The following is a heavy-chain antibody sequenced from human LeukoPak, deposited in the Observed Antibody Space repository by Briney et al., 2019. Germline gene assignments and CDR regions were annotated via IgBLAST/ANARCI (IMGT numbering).Heavy chain of an antibody. Sequence: PGRSLRLSCAASGFTFSSYPMHWVRQAPGKGLEWVAVISYDGSNKYYADAVKGRFTISRDNSKNTLYLQMNSLRAEDTAVYYCARELLGSKYYYGMDVWGQGTTVTVSS. V-gene: IGHV3-30*04. D-gene: IGHD3-16*01. CDR2: ISYDGSNK. J-gene: IGHJ6*02. CDR1: GFTFSSYP. CDR3: ARELLGSKYYYGMDV.